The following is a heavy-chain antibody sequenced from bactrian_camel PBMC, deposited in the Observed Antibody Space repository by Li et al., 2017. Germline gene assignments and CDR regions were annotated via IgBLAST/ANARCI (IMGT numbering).Heavy chain of an antibody. CDR1: TFTSNHCG. V-gene: IGHV3S25*01. D-gene: IGHD2*01. CDR3: AADQRNPMFCGGRWLTSKFAY. CDR2: ISIGSGRT. J-gene: IGHJ6*01. Sequence: LVESGGGSVQAGGSLTLSCTAPTFTSNHCGVHWFRQAPGKEREGVATISIGSGRTWVDASVAGRFTISHDRAKNTVYLQMNSLKPEDTAVYYCAADQRNPMFCGGRWLTSKFAYWGQGTQVTVS.